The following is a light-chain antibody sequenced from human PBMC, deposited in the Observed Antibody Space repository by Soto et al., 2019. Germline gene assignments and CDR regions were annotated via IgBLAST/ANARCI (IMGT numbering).Light chain of an antibody. CDR2: GAS. CDR1: QSVSSN. CDR3: QQYGSSPWT. V-gene: IGKV3-15*01. Sequence: EIVMTQSPAPLSVSPGERATISCRASQSVSSNLAWYQQKPGQAPRLLIYGASTRATGIPARFSGSGSGTEFTLTISRLEPEDFAVYYCQQYGSSPWTFGQGTKVDIK. J-gene: IGKJ1*01.